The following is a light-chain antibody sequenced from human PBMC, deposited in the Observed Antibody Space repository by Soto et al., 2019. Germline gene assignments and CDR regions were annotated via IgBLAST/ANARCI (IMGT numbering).Light chain of an antibody. CDR1: QSLVHSDGNTY. Sequence: DVVMTQSPLSLPVTLGQPAPISCRSSQSLVHSDGNTYLNWFQQRPGQSPRRLIYKVSNRDSGVPDRFSGSGSGTDFTLKISRVEADDVGVYFCMQGSHWPPYTFGQGTKLEIK. J-gene: IGKJ2*01. CDR2: KVS. CDR3: MQGSHWPPYT. V-gene: IGKV2-30*02.